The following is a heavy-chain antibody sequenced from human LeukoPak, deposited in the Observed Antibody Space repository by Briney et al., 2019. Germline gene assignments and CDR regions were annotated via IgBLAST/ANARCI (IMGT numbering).Heavy chain of an antibody. CDR1: GFTVSTNY. V-gene: IGHV3-53*01. CDR2: LYRGGTS. Sequence: PGGSLRLSCAASGFTVSTNYMSLVRQAPGKGLEWVSVLYRGGTSYYTDSVKGRFTISRDNSKNTLFLQMNSLRVEDTAVYYCAGGTPGIAAAVDPWGQGTLVTVSS. D-gene: IGHD6-13*01. J-gene: IGHJ5*02. CDR3: AGGTPGIAAAVDP.